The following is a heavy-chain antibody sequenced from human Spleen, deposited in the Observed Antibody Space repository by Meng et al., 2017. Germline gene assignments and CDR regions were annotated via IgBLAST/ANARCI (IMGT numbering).Heavy chain of an antibody. J-gene: IGHJ5*01. CDR1: GFSFSTYA. V-gene: IGHV3-23*01. CDR2: ISDSGGRI. D-gene: IGHD5-18*01. CDR3: AKGGYSFGYNDF. Sequence: GESLKISCAASGFSFSTYAMSWIRQAPGKGLEWVSVISDSGGRIYYADSVRGRFTISRDNSESTVYLQMDSLRAEDTAVYYCAKGGYSFGYNDFWGHGTLVTVSS.